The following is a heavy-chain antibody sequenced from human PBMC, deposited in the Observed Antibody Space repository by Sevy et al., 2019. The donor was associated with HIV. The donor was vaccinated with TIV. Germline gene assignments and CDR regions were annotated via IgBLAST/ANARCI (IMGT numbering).Heavy chain of an antibody. D-gene: IGHD3-22*01. CDR1: GFTFSTYA. J-gene: IGHJ6*02. CDR2: ISGSGGST. V-gene: IGHV3-23*01. CDR3: ARGDRTFYGLDV. Sequence: GGSLRLSCAASGFTFSTYAMSWVHQAPGKALEWVSAISGSGGSTYYADSLKGRFTIFRDNSKNTLSLQMNSLRAEDTAVYYCARGDRTFYGLDVWGQGTTVTVSS.